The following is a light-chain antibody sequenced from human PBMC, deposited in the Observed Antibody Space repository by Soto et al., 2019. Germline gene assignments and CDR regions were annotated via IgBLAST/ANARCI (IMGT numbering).Light chain of an antibody. CDR2: AAS. Sequence: DIHMTQSPSSLSASVGDRVTITCRASQSISSYLTWYQQKPGKGPELLISAASSLQSGVPSRFSGRGSGTYITLTSSSLQPDDFATYYYQQSFSIPTFGQGTKVEIK. CDR1: QSISSY. V-gene: IGKV1-39*01. CDR3: QQSFSIPT. J-gene: IGKJ1*01.